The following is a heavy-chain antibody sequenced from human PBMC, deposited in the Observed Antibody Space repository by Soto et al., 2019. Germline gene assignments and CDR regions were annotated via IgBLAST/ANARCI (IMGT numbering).Heavy chain of an antibody. CDR1: GFTFSSYA. CDR2: LSGSGGST. V-gene: IGHV3-23*01. J-gene: IGHJ3*02. D-gene: IGHD3-22*01. CDR3: AKVPNTYYYDSSGPYDAFDI. Sequence: EVQLLESGGGLVQPGGSLRLSCAASGFTFSSYAMSWVRQAPGKGLEWVPALSGSGGSTHNADSVKGRFTISRENSTHTLYLKMTSLRAEDTAVYYCAKVPNTYYYDSSGPYDAFDIWGQGTMVTVSS.